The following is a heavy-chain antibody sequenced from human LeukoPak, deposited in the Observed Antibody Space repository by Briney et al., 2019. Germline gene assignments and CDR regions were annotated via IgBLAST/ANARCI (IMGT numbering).Heavy chain of an antibody. CDR2: ISSSSSYI. V-gene: IGHV3-21*01. D-gene: IGHD5-18*01. J-gene: IGHJ4*02. CDR3: ASEGHPAMVTSPYYFDY. CDR1: GFTFSSYS. Sequence: GGSLRLSCAASGFTFSSYSMNWVRQAPGKGLEWVSSISSSSSYIYYADSVKGRFTISRDNAKNSLYLQMDSLRAEDTAVYYCASEGHPAMVTSPYYFDYWGQGTLVTVSS.